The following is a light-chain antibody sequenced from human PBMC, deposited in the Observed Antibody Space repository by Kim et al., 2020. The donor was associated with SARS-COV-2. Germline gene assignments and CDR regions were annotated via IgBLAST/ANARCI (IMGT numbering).Light chain of an antibody. CDR1: QGISNY. CDR3: QKYDTNPLT. V-gene: IGKV1-27*01. J-gene: IGKJ5*01. CDR2: AVS. Sequence: DIRMTQSPSSLSASVGDKITITCRASQGISNYLAWYQQKPGKAPKLLIYAVSNLQSGVPSRFSGRGSGTDFTLTISSLQPEDVATYYCQKYDTNPLTFGQGTRLEIK.